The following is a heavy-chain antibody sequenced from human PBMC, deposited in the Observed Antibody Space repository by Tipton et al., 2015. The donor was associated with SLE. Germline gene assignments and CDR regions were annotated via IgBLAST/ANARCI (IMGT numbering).Heavy chain of an antibody. V-gene: IGHV3-23*01. CDR2: ISGSGSTT. Sequence: SLRLSCAASGFSFSSYAMSWVRQAPGKGLEWVSRISGSGSTTSYAESVKGRFTISRDYSKNILFLQMSSLRAEDTATYYCAKDLRGYSYGSDHWGQGTLVTVSS. J-gene: IGHJ4*02. CDR3: AKDLRGYSYGSDH. CDR1: GFSFSSYA. D-gene: IGHD5-18*01.